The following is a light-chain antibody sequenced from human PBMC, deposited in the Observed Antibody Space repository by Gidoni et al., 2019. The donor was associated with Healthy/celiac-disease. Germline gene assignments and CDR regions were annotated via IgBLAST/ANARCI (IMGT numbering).Light chain of an antibody. Sequence: DIQMTQSPSSLSASVGDRVTITCEASQDISNYLNWYQQKPGKAPKLLIYDASNLETGVPSRFSGSGSGTDCTFTISSLQPEDIATDYGQQYDNLPPYTFXXXTKLEIK. J-gene: IGKJ2*01. CDR3: QQYDNLPPYT. CDR2: DAS. CDR1: QDISNY. V-gene: IGKV1-33*01.